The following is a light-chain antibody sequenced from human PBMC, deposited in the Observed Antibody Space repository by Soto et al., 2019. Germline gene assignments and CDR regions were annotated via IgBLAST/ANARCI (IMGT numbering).Light chain of an antibody. Sequence: QSALTQPVSVSGSPGQSVTLFCSGSSGDIGAYDHVAWFQQYPGKVPKLLIRDVSVRPSGVSSRFSASRSDNTAYLTISGLRPEDEADYYCTSSTHANTVLFGGGTKVTVL. CDR1: SGDIGAYDH. CDR2: DVS. V-gene: IGLV2-14*03. J-gene: IGLJ2*01. CDR3: TSSTHANTVL.